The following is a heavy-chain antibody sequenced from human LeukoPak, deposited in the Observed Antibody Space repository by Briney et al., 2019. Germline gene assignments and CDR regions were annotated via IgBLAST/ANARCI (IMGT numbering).Heavy chain of an antibody. V-gene: IGHV1-18*01. CDR1: GYTFTSYY. CDR3: ARAAYYYDGSGYYLGD. CDR2: ISAYNGNT. D-gene: IGHD3-22*01. J-gene: IGHJ4*02. Sequence: ASVKVSCKASGYTFTSYYINWVRQAPGQGLEWMGWISAYNGNTNYAQKLQGRVTMTTDTSTSTVYMELRSLRSDDTALYYCARAAYYYDGSGYYLGDWGQGTLVTVSS.